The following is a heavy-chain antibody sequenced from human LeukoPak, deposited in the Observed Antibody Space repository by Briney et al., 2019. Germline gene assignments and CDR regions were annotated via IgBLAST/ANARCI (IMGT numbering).Heavy chain of an antibody. Sequence: GGSLRLSCAASGFTLNNAWMSWVRQAPGKGLEWVGRIKSKTDGGTIDYAAPVKGRFTISRDDSKNTLYLQMNSLKTEDTAVYYCTTDLVVVAATLGWFDPWGQGTLVTVSS. V-gene: IGHV3-15*01. CDR2: IKSKTDGGTI. CDR3: TTDLVVVAATLGWFDP. D-gene: IGHD2-15*01. CDR1: GFTLNNAW. J-gene: IGHJ5*02.